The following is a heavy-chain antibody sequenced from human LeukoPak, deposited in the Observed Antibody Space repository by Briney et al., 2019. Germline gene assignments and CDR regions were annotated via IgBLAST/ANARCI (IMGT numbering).Heavy chain of an antibody. CDR1: GYTFTGYY. J-gene: IGHJ4*02. D-gene: IGHD5-24*01. CDR2: INPNSGGT. CDR3: ARGGRRDGYNFQVDY. Sequence: ASVKVSCKASGYTFTGYYMHWVRQAPGQGLEWMGWINPNSGGTNYAQKFQGRVTMTRDTSISAAYMELSRLRSDDTAVYYCARGGRRDGYNFQVDYWGQGTLVTVSS. V-gene: IGHV1-2*02.